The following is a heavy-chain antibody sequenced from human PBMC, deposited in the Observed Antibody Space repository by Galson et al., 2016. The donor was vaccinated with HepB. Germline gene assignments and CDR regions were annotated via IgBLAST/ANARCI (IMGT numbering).Heavy chain of an antibody. Sequence: SETLSLTCTVSGGSISTYYWIWMRQSAGEGLEWIGRVHRSGTATYNPSLKSRATLSVDTSKNQFSLKLNSVTAADTAVYFCARAKYHYDSSGYYNGGYYSYYMDVWGKGTTVTVSS. CDR3: ARAKYHYDSSGYYNGGYYSYYMDV. CDR1: GGSISTYY. CDR2: VHRSGTA. V-gene: IGHV4-4*07. J-gene: IGHJ6*03. D-gene: IGHD3-22*01.